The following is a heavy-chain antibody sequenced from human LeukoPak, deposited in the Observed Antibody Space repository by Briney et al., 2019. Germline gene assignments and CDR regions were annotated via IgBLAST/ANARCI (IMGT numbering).Heavy chain of an antibody. CDR1: GFTVSSNY. Sequence: GGSLRLSCAASGFTVSSNYMSWVRQAPGKGLEWVSVIYSGGSTYYADSVKGRFTISRDNSKNTLYFQMNSLRAEDTAVYYCARAPEGLYYYYYMDVWGKGTTVTVSS. V-gene: IGHV3-53*01. CDR3: ARAPEGLYYYYYMDV. CDR2: IYSGGST. J-gene: IGHJ6*03.